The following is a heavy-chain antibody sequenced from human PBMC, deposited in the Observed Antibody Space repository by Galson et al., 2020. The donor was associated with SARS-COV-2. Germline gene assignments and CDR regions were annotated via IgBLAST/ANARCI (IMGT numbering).Heavy chain of an antibody. J-gene: IGHJ6*02. V-gene: IGHV4-34*01. CDR1: GGSFSGYY. Sequence: SETLSLTCAVYGGSFSGYYWSWIRQHPGKGLEWLGEINHSGSTNYNPSLKSRVTISVDTSKNQFSLKLSSVTAADTAVYYCASRLSYYNHYYYYGMDVWGQGTTVTVSS. D-gene: IGHD3-10*01. CDR3: ASRLSYYNHYYYYGMDV. CDR2: INHSGST.